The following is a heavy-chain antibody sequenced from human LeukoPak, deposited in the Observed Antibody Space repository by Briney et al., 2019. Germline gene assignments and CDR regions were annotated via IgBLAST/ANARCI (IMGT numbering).Heavy chain of an antibody. CDR3: AREDWYFGL. CDR1: GGSLTDYY. J-gene: IGHJ2*01. CDR2: INHGGST. V-gene: IGHV4-34*01. Sequence: SETLSLTCAVYGGSLTDYYWAWIRQPPGKGLEWIGEINHGGSTNYRPSLKSRVTISLDTSKDQFFLKLTSVTAADTAVYYCAREDWYFGLWGRGTLVIVSS.